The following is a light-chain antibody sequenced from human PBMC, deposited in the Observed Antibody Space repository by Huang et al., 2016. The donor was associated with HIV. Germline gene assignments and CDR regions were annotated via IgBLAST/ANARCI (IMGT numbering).Light chain of an antibody. V-gene: IGKV3-15*01. CDR3: QQYNNWPPLT. CDR1: QNVSSK. Sequence: EIVMTQSPATLSVSPGERATLSCRASQNVSSKLARYQQKPGQAPRLLIYGASTRATGIPARFIGSGSGTEFTLTISSLQSEDFAVYYCQQYNNWPPLTFGGGTKVEIK. J-gene: IGKJ4*01. CDR2: GAS.